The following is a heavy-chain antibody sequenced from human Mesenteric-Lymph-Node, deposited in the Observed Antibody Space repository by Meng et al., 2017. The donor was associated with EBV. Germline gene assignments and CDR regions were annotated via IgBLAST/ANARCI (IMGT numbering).Heavy chain of an antibody. D-gene: IGHD2-15*01. CDR3: AREMAYCSGGSCSPYNWFDP. J-gene: IGHJ5*02. Sequence: QVQLVQSGADVKKPGXPVKVSCKASGGTFSSYAISWVRQAPGQGLEWMGGIIPIFGTANYAQKFQGRVTITADESTSTAYMELSSLRSEDTAVYYCAREMAYCSGGSCSPYNWFDPWGQGTLVTVSS. CDR1: GGTFSSYA. V-gene: IGHV1-69*01. CDR2: IIPIFGTA.